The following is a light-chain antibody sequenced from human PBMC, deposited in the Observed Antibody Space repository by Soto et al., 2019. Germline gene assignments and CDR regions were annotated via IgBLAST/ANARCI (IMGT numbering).Light chain of an antibody. J-gene: IGLJ1*01. V-gene: IGLV1-44*01. CDR3: AAWDDSLNGYV. CDR1: SSNIGSNY. Sequence: QSVLTQPPSASGTPGQRVTISCSGSSSNIGSNYVYWYQQLPGTAPKLLIYSNVQRPSGVPDRFSGSKSGTSASLAISGLQSEDEADYYCAAWDDSLNGYVFGTGTKLTVL. CDR2: SNV.